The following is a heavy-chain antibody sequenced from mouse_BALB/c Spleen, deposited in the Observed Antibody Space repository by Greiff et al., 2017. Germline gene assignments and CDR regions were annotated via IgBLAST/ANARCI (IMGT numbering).Heavy chain of an antibody. J-gene: IGHJ2*01. CDR3: AMGGTFDY. D-gene: IGHD4-1*01. CDR2: IDPANGNT. V-gene: IGHV14-3*02. CDR1: GFNIKDTY. Sequence: VQLKESGAELVKPGASVKLSCTASGFNIKDTYMHWVKQRPEQGLEWIGRIDPANGNTKYDPKFQGKATITADTSSNTAYLQLSSLTSEDTAVYYCAMGGTFDYWGQGTTLTVSS.